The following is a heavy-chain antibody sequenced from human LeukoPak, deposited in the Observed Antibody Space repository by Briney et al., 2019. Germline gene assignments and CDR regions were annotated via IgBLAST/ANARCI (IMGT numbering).Heavy chain of an antibody. CDR2: IWYDGSNK. CDR3: ARSNIATRRGDNWFDP. V-gene: IGHV3-33*01. CDR1: GFTFSNYG. J-gene: IGHJ5*02. D-gene: IGHD6-6*01. Sequence: GGSLRLSCAASGFTFSNYGMHWVRQAPGKGLEWVAVIWYDGSNKYYADSVKGRFTISRDNSKNTVYLQMNSLRAEDTAVYYCARSNIATRRGDNWFDPWGQGTLVTVSS.